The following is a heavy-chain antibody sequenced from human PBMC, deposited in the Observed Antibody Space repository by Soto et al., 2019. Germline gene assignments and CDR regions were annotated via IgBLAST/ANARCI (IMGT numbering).Heavy chain of an antibody. Sequence: GGSLRLSCAASGFSFGSYALSWVRQAPGKGLEWVSTISGSDGKTFYADSVKGRFSISRDTSQSTLYLQMSSLRVNDTAMYYCARWSYLDYWGQGTRVTVSS. CDR1: GFSFGSYA. CDR2: ISGSDGKT. J-gene: IGHJ4*02. D-gene: IGHD3-3*01. V-gene: IGHV3-23*01. CDR3: ARWSYLDY.